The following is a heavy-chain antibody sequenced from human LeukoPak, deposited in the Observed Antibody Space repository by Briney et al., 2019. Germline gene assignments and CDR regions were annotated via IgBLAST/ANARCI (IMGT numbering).Heavy chain of an antibody. J-gene: IGHJ4*02. CDR3: ARGTDDYVPHYFDY. D-gene: IGHD4-17*01. Sequence: PGGSLRLSCAASGFTFSSYSMNWVRQAPGKGLEWVSSISSSSSYIYYADSVKGRFTISRDNAKNSLYLQMNSLRAEDTAVYYCARGTDDYVPHYFDYWGQGTLVTVSS. CDR1: GFTFSSYS. CDR2: ISSSSSYI. V-gene: IGHV3-21*01.